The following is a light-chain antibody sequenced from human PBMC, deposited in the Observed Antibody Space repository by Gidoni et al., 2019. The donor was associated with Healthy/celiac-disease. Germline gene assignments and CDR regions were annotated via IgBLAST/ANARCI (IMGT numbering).Light chain of an antibody. CDR2: GAS. J-gene: IGKJ1*01. Sequence: EIVMTQSPATLSVSPGSRATLSCMASQIVSSNLAWYQQKPVQAPRLHIYGASTRATGIPARLSGSGSETDFTLTISSLQSEDFAVYYCQQYNNWLWTFGQGTKVEIK. V-gene: IGKV3-15*01. CDR1: QIVSSN. CDR3: QQYNNWLWT.